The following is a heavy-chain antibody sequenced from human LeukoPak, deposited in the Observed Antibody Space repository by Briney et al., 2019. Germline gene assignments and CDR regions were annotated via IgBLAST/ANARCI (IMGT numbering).Heavy chain of an antibody. D-gene: IGHD4-11*01. J-gene: IGHJ6*02. V-gene: IGHV1-69*13. CDR3: ARDRWMTTVTTLGV. Sequence: SVKVSCTASGGTFSSYAISWVRQAPGQGLEWMGGIIPIFGTANYAQKFQGRVTITADESTSTAYMELSSLRSEDTAVYYCARDRWMTTVTTLGVWGQGTTVTVSS. CDR1: GGTFSSYA. CDR2: IIPIFGTA.